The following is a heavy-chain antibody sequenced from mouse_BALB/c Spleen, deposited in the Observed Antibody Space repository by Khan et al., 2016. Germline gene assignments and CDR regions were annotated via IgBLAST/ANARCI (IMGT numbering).Heavy chain of an antibody. CDR1: GYTFTSYT. V-gene: IGHV1-4*01. J-gene: IGHJ2*01. CDR3: ARSPGAGFDD. Sequence: QVQLQQSGAELARPGASVKMSCKASGYTFTSYTMHWIIQRPGQGLEWIGYINPGSVSTNYNQRFKDKATVTADKSSSTAYMQLSSLTSEDSAVYYCARSPGAGFDDWGRGTTLTVSS. CDR2: INPGSVST.